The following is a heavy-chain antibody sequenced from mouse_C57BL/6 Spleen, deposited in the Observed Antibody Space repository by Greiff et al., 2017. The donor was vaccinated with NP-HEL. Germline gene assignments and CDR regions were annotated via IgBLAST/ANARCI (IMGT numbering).Heavy chain of an antibody. D-gene: IGHD1-1*01. CDR1: GYTFTSYW. Sequence: VQLQQSGTELVKPGASVKLSCKASGYTFTSYWMHWVKQRPGQGLEWIGNINPSNGGTNYNEKFKSKATLTVDNSSSTAYMQLSSLTSEDSAVYYCERTGLRSPYYFDYWGQGTTITV. CDR2: INPSNGGT. J-gene: IGHJ2*01. CDR3: ERTGLRSPYYFDY. V-gene: IGHV1-53*01.